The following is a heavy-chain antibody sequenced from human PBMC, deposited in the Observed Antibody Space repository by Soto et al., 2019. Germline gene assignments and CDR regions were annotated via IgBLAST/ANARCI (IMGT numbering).Heavy chain of an antibody. J-gene: IGHJ5*02. Sequence: LXLSCAAAGFTFGNYWMSWVRQAPGKGPEWVANIKQDGSERNYVDSVKGRFTISRDNAENSLYLQMNSLRVEDTGVYYCASARHIGPWGQGTLVTVYS. CDR1: GFTFGNYW. CDR3: ASARHIGP. D-gene: IGHD2-21*01. CDR2: IKQDGSER. V-gene: IGHV3-7*01.